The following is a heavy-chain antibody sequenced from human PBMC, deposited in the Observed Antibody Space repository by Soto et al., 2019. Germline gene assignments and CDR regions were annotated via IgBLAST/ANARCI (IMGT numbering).Heavy chain of an antibody. Sequence: QVQLVQSGAEVKKPGSSVKVSCKASGGTFSSYAISWVRQAPGQGLEWMGGIIPIFGTANYAQKFQGRVTITADESTRTAYMELSSLKSEDTAVYYCARAGGDPHTPPRAGPFDYWGQGTLVTVSS. CDR3: ARAGGDPHTPPRAGPFDY. CDR1: GGTFSSYA. CDR2: IIPIFGTA. J-gene: IGHJ4*02. D-gene: IGHD1-26*01. V-gene: IGHV1-69*01.